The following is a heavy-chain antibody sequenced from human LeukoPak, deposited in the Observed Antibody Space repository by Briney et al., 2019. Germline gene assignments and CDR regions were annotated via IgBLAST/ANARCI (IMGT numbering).Heavy chain of an antibody. CDR3: AQSYDSSGSQNYYYYYMDV. CDR2: IYYSGST. D-gene: IGHD3-22*01. CDR1: GGSIRSGGYY. Sequence: SETLSLTCTVSGGSIRSGGYYWSWIRQHPGKGLEWIGYIYYSGSTYYNPSLKSRVTISVDTSKNQFSLKLSSVTAADTAVYYCAQSYDSSGSQNYYYYYMDVWGKGTTVTVSS. V-gene: IGHV4-31*03. J-gene: IGHJ6*03.